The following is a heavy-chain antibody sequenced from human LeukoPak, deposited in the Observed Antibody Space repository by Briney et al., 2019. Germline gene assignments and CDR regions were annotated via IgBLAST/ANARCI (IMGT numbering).Heavy chain of an antibody. D-gene: IGHD5-12*01. CDR2: ISGNGGST. Sequence: GGSLRLSCAASGFTFSSYAMSWVRQAPGKGLEWVSGISGNGGSTSYADSAKGRFTISRDNSKNTLYLQMNSLRAEDTAVYYCAKARGGYGDYFDYWGQGTLVTVSS. J-gene: IGHJ4*02. CDR1: GFTFSSYA. CDR3: AKARGGYGDYFDY. V-gene: IGHV3-23*01.